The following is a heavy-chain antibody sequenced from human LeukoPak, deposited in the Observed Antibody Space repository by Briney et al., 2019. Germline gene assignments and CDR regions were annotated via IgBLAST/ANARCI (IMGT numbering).Heavy chain of an antibody. J-gene: IGHJ4*02. V-gene: IGHV1-46*01. Sequence: ASVKVSCKASGYTFTSYYMHWVRQAPGQGLEWMGLINPSGGSTSYAQKFQGRVTMTRDTSTSTVYMELSSLRSEDTAVYYCTREVGAGYSSSWYELSFDYWGQGTLVTVSS. D-gene: IGHD6-13*01. CDR2: INPSGGST. CDR3: TREVGAGYSSSWYELSFDY. CDR1: GYTFTSYY.